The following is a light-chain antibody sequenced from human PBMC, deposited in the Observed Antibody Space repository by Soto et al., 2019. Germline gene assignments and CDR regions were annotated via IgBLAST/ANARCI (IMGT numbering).Light chain of an antibody. CDR3: KQYGSSEFT. J-gene: IGKJ3*01. V-gene: IGKV3-20*01. Sequence: EIVLTQSPGTLSLSPGERATLSCRASQSVSSSYLAWYQQKPGQAPRLLIYGASSRATGIPDRFSGSGSGTDFTITISRLEPEDFAVYSCKQYGSSEFTFGNGTKVDIK. CDR2: GAS. CDR1: QSVSSSY.